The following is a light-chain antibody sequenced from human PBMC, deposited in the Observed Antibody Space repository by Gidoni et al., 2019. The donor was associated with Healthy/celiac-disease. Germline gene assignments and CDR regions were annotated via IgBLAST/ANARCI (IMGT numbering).Light chain of an antibody. CDR1: QSISSY. V-gene: IGKV1-39*01. CDR3: QQSYSTPHPMYT. J-gene: IGKJ2*01. CDR2: AAS. Sequence: DIQMTQSPSSLSASVGDRVTITCRASQSISSYLNWYQQKPGKAPKLLIYAASSLQSGVPSRFSGSGSGTDFTLTISSLQPEDFATYYYQQSYSTPHPMYTFXXXTKLEIK.